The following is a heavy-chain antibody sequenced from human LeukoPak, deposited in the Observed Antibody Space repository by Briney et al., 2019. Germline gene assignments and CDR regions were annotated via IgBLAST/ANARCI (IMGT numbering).Heavy chain of an antibody. CDR2: IYSSGSA. V-gene: IGHV4-59*08. J-gene: IGHJ5*02. Sequence: SETLSLTCTVSGSSINNNLWTWIRQPPGEGLEWIGYIYSSGSANYNPSLKTRVIISKATSKNQISLRLTSVTAADSAMYFCARHRDYYDPWGHGTLVTVSS. CDR1: GSSINNNL. CDR3: ARHRDYYDP. D-gene: IGHD3-10*01.